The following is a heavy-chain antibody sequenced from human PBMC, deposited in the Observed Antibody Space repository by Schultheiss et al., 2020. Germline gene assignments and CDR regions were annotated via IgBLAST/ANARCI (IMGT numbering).Heavy chain of an antibody. D-gene: IGHD3-10*01. CDR2: INSDGSST. CDR3: ARGYYGSGSSPRYDAFDI. V-gene: IGHV3-74*01. Sequence: GGSLRLSCAASGFTFSSYGMHWVRQAPGKGLEWVSRINSDGSSTSYADSVKGRFTISRDNAKNTLYLQMNSLRAEDTAVYYCARGYYGSGSSPRYDAFDIWGQGTMVTVSS. CDR1: GFTFSSYG. J-gene: IGHJ3*02.